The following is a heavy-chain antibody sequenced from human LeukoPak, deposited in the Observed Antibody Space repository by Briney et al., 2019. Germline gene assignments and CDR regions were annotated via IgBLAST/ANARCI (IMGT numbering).Heavy chain of an antibody. V-gene: IGHV3-74*01. CDR1: GFTFSSYW. CDR3: ARVGYQQLAHFDY. J-gene: IGHJ4*02. CDR2: INSDGSST. Sequence: GGSLRLSCAASGFTFSSYWMHWVRQAPGKGLVWVSRINSDGSSTSYADSVKGRFTISRDNAKNTLYLQMNSLRAEDTAVYYCARVGYQQLAHFDYWGQGTLVTVSS. D-gene: IGHD6-13*01.